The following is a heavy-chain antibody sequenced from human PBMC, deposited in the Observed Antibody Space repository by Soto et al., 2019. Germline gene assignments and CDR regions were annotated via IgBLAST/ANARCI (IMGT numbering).Heavy chain of an antibody. CDR3: AKLLGYCSSTSCYFDY. CDR1: GFTFSSYG. D-gene: IGHD2-2*01. J-gene: IGHJ4*02. CDR2: ISYDGSNK. Sequence: QVQLVESGGGVVQPGRSLRLSCAASGFTFSSYGMHWVRQAPGKGLEWVAVISYDGSNKYYADSVKGRFTISRDNSKNTLYLQMNSLRAEDTAVYYCAKLLGYCSSTSCYFDYWGQETLVTVSS. V-gene: IGHV3-30*18.